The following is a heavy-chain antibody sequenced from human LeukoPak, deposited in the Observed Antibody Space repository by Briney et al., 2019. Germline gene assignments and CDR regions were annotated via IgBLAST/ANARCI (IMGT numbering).Heavy chain of an antibody. D-gene: IGHD2-15*01. J-gene: IGHJ4*02. CDR1: GFTFSSYW. CDR3: TTRSPARYCSDGACYSSADY. Sequence: GGSLRLSCAASGFTFSSYWMSWVRQAPGKGLEWVGHIRSKADGGTPDYIAPVKGRFTISRDDSKDTLYLQMNSLNTEDTAMYYCTTRSPARYCSDGACYSSADYWGQGTLVTVSS. V-gene: IGHV3-15*01. CDR2: IRSKADGGTP.